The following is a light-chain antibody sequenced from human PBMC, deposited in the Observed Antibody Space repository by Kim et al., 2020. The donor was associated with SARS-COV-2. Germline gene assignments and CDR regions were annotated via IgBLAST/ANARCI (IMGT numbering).Light chain of an antibody. J-gene: IGKJ2*03. CDR2: AAS. CDR3: LQHKTYPYS. Sequence: ASMADRVTITWRASQDISNYLAWFQQKPGKVPKRLIYAASSLQSGVPSRFSGSGSGTVFTLTFRSLQPKDFATYYCLQHKTYPYSFGKGSKLEI. V-gene: IGKV1-17*03. CDR1: QDISNY.